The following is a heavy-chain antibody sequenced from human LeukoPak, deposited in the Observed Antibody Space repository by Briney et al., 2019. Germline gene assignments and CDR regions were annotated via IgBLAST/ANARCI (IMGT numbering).Heavy chain of an antibody. CDR2: INPNSGGT. V-gene: IGHV1-2*02. Sequence: ASVKVSCKASGYTFTGYYMHWVRQASGQGLEWMGWINPNSGGTNYAQKFQGRVTMTRDTSISTAYMELSRLRSDDTAVYYCARGTLYGDTGFDYWGQGTLVTVSS. D-gene: IGHD4-17*01. J-gene: IGHJ4*02. CDR1: GYTFTGYY. CDR3: ARGTLYGDTGFDY.